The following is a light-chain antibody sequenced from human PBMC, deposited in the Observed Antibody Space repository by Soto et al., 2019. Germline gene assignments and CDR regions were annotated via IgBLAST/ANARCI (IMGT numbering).Light chain of an antibody. CDR1: QSVASNY. V-gene: IGKV3-20*01. J-gene: IGKJ1*01. CDR3: QQYSRSPWT. Sequence: EIVLTQSPGTLSLSPGERATLSCRASQSVASNYLAWYQQKPGQAPRLLIYGASSRAPGIPDRFSGSGSGTDFTLTISRLEPEDFAVYNCQQYSRSPWTFGQGTKVEIK. CDR2: GAS.